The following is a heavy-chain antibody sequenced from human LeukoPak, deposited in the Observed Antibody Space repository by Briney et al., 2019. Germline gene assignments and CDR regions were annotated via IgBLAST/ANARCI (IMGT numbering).Heavy chain of an antibody. V-gene: IGHV4-34*01. CDR1: GWSFSGYY. D-gene: IGHD2-2*01. CDR2: INHSGRT. CDR3: ARGKDCSSTSCPYYMDV. J-gene: IGHJ6*03. Sequence: PSETLSLTCVVYGWSFSGYYWSWIRQPPGKGREWIGEINHSGRTNYNPSLKSRVTISVDPSKHQFSLNLSSVTAADTDVYYCARGKDCSSTSCPYYMDVWGKGTTVTVSS.